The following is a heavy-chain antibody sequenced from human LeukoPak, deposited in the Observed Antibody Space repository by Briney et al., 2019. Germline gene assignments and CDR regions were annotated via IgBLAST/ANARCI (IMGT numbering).Heavy chain of an antibody. V-gene: IGHV3-9*01. CDR2: ISWNSGYI. CDR3: AKVRGTYSSGYFFDY. Sequence: GRSRRLSCAASGFTFDNYAMHWIRQAPGKGLEWLSIISWNSGYIGYADSVKGRFTISRDNAKKSLDLQMNSLRAGDTAFYYCAKVRGTYSSGYFFDYWGQGTLVTVSS. J-gene: IGHJ4*02. D-gene: IGHD6-19*01. CDR1: GFTFDNYA.